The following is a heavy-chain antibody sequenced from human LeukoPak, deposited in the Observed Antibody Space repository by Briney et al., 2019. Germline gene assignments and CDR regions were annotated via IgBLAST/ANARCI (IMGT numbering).Heavy chain of an antibody. Sequence: PSGSLRLSCAASGFTFSSYSMNWVRQAPGKGLEWVSYISDSGGTIYYADSVRGRFTISRDNAKNSLYLQMDSLRAEDTAVYYCARGRPIDYWGQGTPVTVSS. J-gene: IGHJ4*02. CDR2: ISDSGGTI. CDR1: GFTFSSYS. V-gene: IGHV3-48*01. CDR3: ARGRPIDY.